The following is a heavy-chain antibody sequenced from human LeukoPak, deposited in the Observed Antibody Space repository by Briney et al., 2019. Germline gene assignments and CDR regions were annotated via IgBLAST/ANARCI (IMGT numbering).Heavy chain of an antibody. V-gene: IGHV3-30-3*01. Sequence: QTGRSLRLACAASGFTFSSYAMHWVRQAPGKGLEWVAVISYDGSNKYYADSVKGRFTISRDNSKNTLYLQMNSLRAEDTAVYYCARNVGFGAYAFDIWGQGTMVTVSS. D-gene: IGHD3-10*01. CDR1: GFTFSSYA. J-gene: IGHJ3*02. CDR3: ARNVGFGAYAFDI. CDR2: ISYDGSNK.